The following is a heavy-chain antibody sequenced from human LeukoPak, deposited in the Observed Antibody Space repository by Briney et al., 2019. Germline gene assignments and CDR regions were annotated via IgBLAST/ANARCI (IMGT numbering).Heavy chain of an antibody. Sequence: GASVKVSCKVSGYTLTELSMHWVRQAPGKGREGMGGFDPEDGETIYAQKFQGRVTMTEDTSTDTAYMELSSLRSEDTAVYYCATGGAAAGLNWFDPWGQGTLVTVSS. V-gene: IGHV1-24*01. CDR1: GYTLTELS. J-gene: IGHJ5*02. CDR2: FDPEDGET. CDR3: ATGGAAAGLNWFDP. D-gene: IGHD6-13*01.